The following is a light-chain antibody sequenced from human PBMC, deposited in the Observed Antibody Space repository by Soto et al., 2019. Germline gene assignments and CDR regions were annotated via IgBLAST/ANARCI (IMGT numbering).Light chain of an antibody. CDR3: QQYHNWPT. J-gene: IGKJ2*01. V-gene: IGKV3-15*01. Sequence: EIVMTQSPATLSVSPVERATLSCRATESVSTYLAWYQKKPGQAPRLLVYGASTRATGIPARFSGSGSGTEFTLTISRLQSEDFAVYYCQQYHNWPTFGQGTKLEIK. CDR2: GAS. CDR1: ESVSTY.